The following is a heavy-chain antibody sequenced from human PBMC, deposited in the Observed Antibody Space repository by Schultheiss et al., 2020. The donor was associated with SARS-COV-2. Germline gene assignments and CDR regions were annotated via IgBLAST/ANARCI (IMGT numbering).Heavy chain of an antibody. CDR2: ISGSGGNT. D-gene: IGHD6-19*01. Sequence: GESLKISCAASGFTFSSYAMSWVRQAPGKGLEWVSAISGSGGNTYYADSVKGRFAISRDNSKNTLYLQMNSLRAEDTAVYYCAKDDSGGWYALPDYWGQGTLVTVSS. J-gene: IGHJ4*02. CDR3: AKDDSGGWYALPDY. V-gene: IGHV3-23*01. CDR1: GFTFSSYA.